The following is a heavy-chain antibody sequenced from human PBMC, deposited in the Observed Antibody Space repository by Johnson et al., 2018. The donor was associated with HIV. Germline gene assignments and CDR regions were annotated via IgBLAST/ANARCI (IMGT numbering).Heavy chain of an antibody. CDR1: GLSFSNFG. J-gene: IGHJ3*02. Sequence: VQVVESGGGVVQPGKSLTLSCVGSGLSFSNFGIHWVRQAPGKGPEWVANINQAGSEKYSVDSVKGRFTISRHNAKNSLYLQMNSLRVEDTAVYYCARAFRGGWYDAFDIWGQGTRVTVSS. V-gene: IGHV3-7*01. D-gene: IGHD6-19*01. CDR2: INQAGSEK. CDR3: ARAFRGGWYDAFDI.